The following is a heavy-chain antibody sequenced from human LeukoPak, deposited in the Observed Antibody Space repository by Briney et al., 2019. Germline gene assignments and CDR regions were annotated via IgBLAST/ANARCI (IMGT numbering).Heavy chain of an antibody. V-gene: IGHV1-46*01. CDR1: GYTFTSYY. CDR2: INPSGGST. J-gene: IGHJ5*02. Sequence: ASVKVSCKASGYTFTSYYMHWVRQAPGQGLEWMGIINPSGGSTSYAQKFQGRVTMTRDTPTSAVYMELSSLRSEDTAVYYCARDSSRITMIVVVTTDNWFDHWGQGTLVTVSS. D-gene: IGHD3-22*01. CDR3: ARDSSRITMIVVVTTDNWFDH.